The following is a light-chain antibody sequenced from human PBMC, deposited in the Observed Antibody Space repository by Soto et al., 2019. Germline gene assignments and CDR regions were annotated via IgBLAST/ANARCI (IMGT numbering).Light chain of an antibody. J-gene: IGKJ5*01. Sequence: EIVLTQSPATLSLSPVERATLSCGASQSVRSSYLAWYQQKPGLAPRLLIYGASSRATGIPDRFSGSGSGTDFTLTISSLEPEDFAVYYCKQRSNGITCGQGTRREIK. CDR1: QSVRSSY. V-gene: IGKV3D-20*02. CDR3: KQRSNGIT. CDR2: GAS.